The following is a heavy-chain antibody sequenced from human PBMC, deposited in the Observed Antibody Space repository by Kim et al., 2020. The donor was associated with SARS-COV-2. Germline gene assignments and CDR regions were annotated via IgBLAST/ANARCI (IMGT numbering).Heavy chain of an antibody. D-gene: IGHD3-10*01. CDR3: ARDVLLWFGELFGYFDY. Sequence: GGSLRLSCAASGFTFSSYEMNWVRQAPGKGLEWVSYISSSGSTIYYADSVKGRFTISRDNAKNSLYLQMNSLRAEDTAVYYCARDVLLWFGELFGYFDYWGQGTLVTVSS. CDR1: GFTFSSYE. CDR2: ISSSGSTI. V-gene: IGHV3-48*03. J-gene: IGHJ4*02.